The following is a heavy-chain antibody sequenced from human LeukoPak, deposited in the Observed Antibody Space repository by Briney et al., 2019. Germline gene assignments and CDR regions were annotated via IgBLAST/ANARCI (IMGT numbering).Heavy chain of an antibody. CDR2: ISGSGGNT. J-gene: IGHJ4*02. Sequence: PGGSLRLSCSASGSTFSSYAMYWVRQAPGKGLEWVSSISGSGGNTYYADSVKGRFTISRDNSKNTLYLQMNSLRAEDTAVYYCAKDLTSGGYDYWGQGTLVTVSS. D-gene: IGHD2-15*01. CDR3: AKDLTSGGYDY. CDR1: GSTFSSYA. V-gene: IGHV3-23*01.